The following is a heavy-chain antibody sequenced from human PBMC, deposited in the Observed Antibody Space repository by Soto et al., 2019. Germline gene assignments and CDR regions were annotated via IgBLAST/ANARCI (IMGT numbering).Heavy chain of an antibody. Sequence: QVQLQESGPGLVKPSETLSLTCTVSGGSISSYYWSWIRQPPGKGLEWIGYIYYSGSTNYNPSLQSRVARSLETSKNQFSPKLSSVAAADAAVYYCARTVCSGGPRFDSWGQGTLVTVSS. D-gene: IGHD2-15*01. CDR3: ARTVCSGGPRFDS. V-gene: IGHV4-59*01. CDR1: GGSISSYY. J-gene: IGHJ5*01. CDR2: IYYSGST.